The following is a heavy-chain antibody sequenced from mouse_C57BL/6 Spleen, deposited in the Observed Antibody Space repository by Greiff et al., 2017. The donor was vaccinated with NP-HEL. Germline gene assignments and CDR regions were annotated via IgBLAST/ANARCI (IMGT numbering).Heavy chain of an antibody. CDR2: ISYDGSN. CDR1: GYSITSGYY. J-gene: IGHJ4*01. Sequence: EVKLVESGPGLVKPSQSLSLTCSVTGYSITSGYYWNWIRQFPGNKLEWMGYISYDGSNNYNPSLKNRISITRDTSKNQFFLKLNSVTTEDTATYYCATSNYHYAMDYWGQGTSVTVSS. D-gene: IGHD2-5*01. V-gene: IGHV3-6*01. CDR3: ATSNYHYAMDY.